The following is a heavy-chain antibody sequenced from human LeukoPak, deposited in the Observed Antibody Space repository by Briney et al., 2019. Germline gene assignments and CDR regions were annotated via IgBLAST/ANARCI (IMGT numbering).Heavy chain of an antibody. V-gene: IGHV4-34*01. CDR1: GVSFSGYY. CDR2: INHSGST. Sequence: PSETLSLTCAVYGVSFSGYYWSWIRQPPGKGLEWHGEINHSGSTNYNPSLKSRVTISVDTSKNQFSLKLSSVTAADTAVYYCARGRRMDRVVVVVATPYYFDYWGQGTLVTVSS. D-gene: IGHD2-15*01. CDR3: ARGRRMDRVVVVVATPYYFDY. J-gene: IGHJ4*02.